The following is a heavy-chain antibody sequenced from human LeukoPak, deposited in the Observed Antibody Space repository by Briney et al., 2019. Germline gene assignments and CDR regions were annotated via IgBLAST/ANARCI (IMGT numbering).Heavy chain of an antibody. J-gene: IGHJ3*02. CDR3: ARDCTNGVRSTYHTFDI. Sequence: PGGSLTLSCAASGFTFSSYSMSWVRQAPGRGLEWVANIKQDGSEKHSVDSVKGRFTISRDNAKNSLYLQMDSLRAEDTAVYYCARDCTNGVRSTYHTFDIWGQGTMVTVSS. CDR1: GFTFSSYS. D-gene: IGHD2-8*01. CDR2: IKQDGSEK. V-gene: IGHV3-7*04.